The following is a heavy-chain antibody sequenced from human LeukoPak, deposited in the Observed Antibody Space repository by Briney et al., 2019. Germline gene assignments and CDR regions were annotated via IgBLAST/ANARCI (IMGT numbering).Heavy chain of an antibody. CDR1: GGSFSGYY. V-gene: IGHV4-34*01. CDR2: INHSGST. Sequence: SETLSLTCAVYGGSFSGYYWSWIRQPPGKGLEWIGEINHSGSTNYNPSLESRVTISVDTSKNQFSLKLSSVTAADTAVYYCARGNGDAAAVAAFDPWGQGTLVTVSS. CDR3: ARGNGDAAAVAAFDP. D-gene: IGHD6-19*01. J-gene: IGHJ5*02.